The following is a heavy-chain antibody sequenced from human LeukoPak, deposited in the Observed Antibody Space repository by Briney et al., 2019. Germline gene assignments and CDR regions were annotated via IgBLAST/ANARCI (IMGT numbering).Heavy chain of an antibody. CDR1: GFTFKKYW. CDR2: IGISSNKI. Sequence: GESLRLSCAASGFTFKKYWMNWVRQAPGKGLEWVSSIGISSNKIYYADSVKGRFIISRDNAKNSLYLQMNSLRAEDTAVYYCARDLWGDYSGYDHNGYWGQGTLVTVSS. D-gene: IGHD5-12*01. J-gene: IGHJ4*02. V-gene: IGHV3-21*04. CDR3: ARDLWGDYSGYDHNGY.